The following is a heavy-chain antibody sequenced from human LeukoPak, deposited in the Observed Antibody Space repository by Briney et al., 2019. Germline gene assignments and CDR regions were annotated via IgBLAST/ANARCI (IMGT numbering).Heavy chain of an antibody. D-gene: IGHD2-2*02. CDR1: GYTFTGYY. V-gene: IGHV1-2*02. Sequence: ASVKVSCKASGYTFTGYYIHWVRQAPGQGLEWMGWINPNSGGTNYAQKFQGRVTMTRDTSISTAYMELSRLRSDDTAVYYCAGTIPVTVIYYFDYWGQGTLVTVSS. J-gene: IGHJ4*02. CDR2: INPNSGGT. CDR3: AGTIPVTVIYYFDY.